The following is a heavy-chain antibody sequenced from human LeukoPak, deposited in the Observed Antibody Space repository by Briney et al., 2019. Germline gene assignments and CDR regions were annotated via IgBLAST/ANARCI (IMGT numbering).Heavy chain of an antibody. CDR2: ISYDGSNK. D-gene: IGHD2-2*01. CDR1: GFTFSSYG. V-gene: IGHV3-30*18. Sequence: GRSLRLSYAASGFTFSSYGMHWVRQAPGKGLEWVAVISYDGSNKYYADSVKGRFTISRDNSKNTLYLQMNSLRAEDTAVYYCAKGPGYCSSTSCPGGVFSYGMDVWGKGTTVTVSS. J-gene: IGHJ6*04. CDR3: AKGPGYCSSTSCPGGVFSYGMDV.